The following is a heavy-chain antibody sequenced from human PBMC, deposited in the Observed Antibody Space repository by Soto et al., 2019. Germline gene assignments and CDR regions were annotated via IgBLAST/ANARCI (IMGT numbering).Heavy chain of an antibody. V-gene: IGHV3-66*01. CDR3: ARDSTGLYYYYYMDV. Sequence: EVQLVESGGGLVQPGGSLRLSCAASGFTVSSNYMSWVRQAPGKGLEWVSVIYSGGSTYYADSVKGRFTISRDNSKNTLYLQMNSLRAEDTAVYYCARDSTGLYYYYYMDVWGKGTTVTVSS. J-gene: IGHJ6*03. CDR2: IYSGGST. D-gene: IGHD2-2*01. CDR1: GFTVSSNY.